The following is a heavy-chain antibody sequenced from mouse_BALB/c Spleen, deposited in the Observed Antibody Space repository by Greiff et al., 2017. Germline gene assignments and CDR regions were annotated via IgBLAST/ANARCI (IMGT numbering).Heavy chain of an antibody. V-gene: IGHV5-17*02. CDR1: GFTFSSFG. D-gene: IGHD2-10*02. CDR2: ISSGSSTI. Sequence: DVMLVESGGGLVQPGGSRKLSCAASGFTFSSFGMHWVRQAPEKGLEWVAYISSGSSTIYYADTVKGRFTISRDNPKNTLFLQMTSLRSEDTAMYYCARTYGDYWGQGTSVTVSS. J-gene: IGHJ4*01. CDR3: ARTYGDY.